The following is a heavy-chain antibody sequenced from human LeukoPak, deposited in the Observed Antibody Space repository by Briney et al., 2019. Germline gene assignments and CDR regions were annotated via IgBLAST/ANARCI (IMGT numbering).Heavy chain of an antibody. J-gene: IGHJ3*02. Sequence: SQTLSLTCTASGGSISSGGYYWSWIRQPPGKGLERIGYIYHSGSTYYNPSLKSRVTISVDRSKNQFSLKLSSVTAADTAVYYCARGSVRAARPAFDIWGQGTMVTVSS. CDR1: GGSISSGGYY. V-gene: IGHV4-30-2*01. D-gene: IGHD6-6*01. CDR2: IYHSGST. CDR3: ARGSVRAARPAFDI.